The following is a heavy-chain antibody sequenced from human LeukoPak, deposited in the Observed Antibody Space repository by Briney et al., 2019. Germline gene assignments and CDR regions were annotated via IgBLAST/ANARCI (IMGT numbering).Heavy chain of an antibody. J-gene: IGHJ6*03. CDR2: ISAYNGNT. V-gene: IGHV1-18*01. CDR1: GYTFTSYG. Sequence: GASVKVSCKASGYTFTSYGISWVRQAPGQGLEWMGWISAYNGNTNYAQKLQGRVTMTTDTSTSTAYMELRSLRSDDTAVYYCARGNTIGSRYYYYYMDVWGKGTTVTVSS. CDR3: ARGNTIGSRYYYYYMDV. D-gene: IGHD1-26*01.